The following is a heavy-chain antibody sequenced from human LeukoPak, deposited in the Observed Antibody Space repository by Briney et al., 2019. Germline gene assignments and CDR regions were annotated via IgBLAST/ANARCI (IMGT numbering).Heavy chain of an antibody. J-gene: IGHJ4*02. CDR2: ISAYNGNT. CDR1: GYTFTSYG. CDR3: ARVLRSSGWYGGYFDY. Sequence: ASVKVSCKASGYTFTSYGISWVRQAPGQGLEWMGWISAYNGNTNYAQKLQGRVTMTTDTSTSTAYMELRSLRFDDTAVYYCARVLRSSGWYGGYFDYWGRGTLVSVSS. V-gene: IGHV1-18*01. D-gene: IGHD6-19*01.